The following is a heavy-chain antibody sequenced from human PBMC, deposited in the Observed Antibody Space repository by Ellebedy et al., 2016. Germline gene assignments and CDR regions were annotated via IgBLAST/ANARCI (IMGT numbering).Heavy chain of an antibody. CDR1: GGTFSSYA. CDR3: ARAPGDTAMGYYMDV. CDR2: IIPIFGTA. J-gene: IGHJ6*03. Sequence: ASVKVSCKASGGTFSSYAISWVRQAPGQGLEWMGGIIPIFGTANYAQKFQGRVTITADESTSTAYMELSSLRSEDTAVYYCARAPGDTAMGYYMDVWGKGTTVTVSS. D-gene: IGHD5-18*01. V-gene: IGHV1-69*13.